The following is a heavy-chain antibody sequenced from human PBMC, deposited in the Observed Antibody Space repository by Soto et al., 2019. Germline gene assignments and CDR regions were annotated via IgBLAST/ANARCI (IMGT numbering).Heavy chain of an antibody. V-gene: IGHV4-39*01. Sequence: SATRSITCTVSGGSITSSSYYWGWIRQPPGEGLEWIGSIYYSGSTYYNPSLKSRVSMSVDTSKNQFSLKLSSVTAADTAVYHCARQGAYFHESSGYEFDYWGQGTLVTVSS. J-gene: IGHJ4*02. D-gene: IGHD3-22*01. CDR3: ARQGAYFHESSGYEFDY. CDR2: IYYSGST. CDR1: GGSITSSSYY.